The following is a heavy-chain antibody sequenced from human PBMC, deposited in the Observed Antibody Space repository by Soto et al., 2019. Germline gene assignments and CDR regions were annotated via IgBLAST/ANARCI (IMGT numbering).Heavy chain of an antibody. CDR2: IYHSGNT. J-gene: IGHJ6*02. CDR3: ATSGWNEDFYYYYGMDV. CDR1: GASVTRSNW. D-gene: IGHD6-19*01. V-gene: IGHV4-4*02. Sequence: SATLSVTCGVSGASVTRSNWWSWVRQSPWKGLEWIGEIYHSGNTKYNPSLKSRVTISVDKSKNQFSLNLTSVTAADTAVYYCATSGWNEDFYYYYGMDVWGQGTTVPVSS.